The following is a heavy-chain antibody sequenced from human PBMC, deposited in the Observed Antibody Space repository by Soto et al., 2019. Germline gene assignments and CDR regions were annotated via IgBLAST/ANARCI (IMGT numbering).Heavy chain of an antibody. CDR1: GFTFSNAC. V-gene: IGHV3-15*07. D-gene: IGHD3-22*01. CDR3: TTDCCLIVGDYGY. Sequence: GGSLRLSCAASGFTFSNACMNWVRQAPGKGLEWVGRIKSKTDGGTTDYAAPVKGRFTISRDDSKNTLYLQMNSLKTEDTAVYYCTTDCCLIVGDYGYWGQGTLVTVSS. J-gene: IGHJ4*02. CDR2: IKSKTDGGTT.